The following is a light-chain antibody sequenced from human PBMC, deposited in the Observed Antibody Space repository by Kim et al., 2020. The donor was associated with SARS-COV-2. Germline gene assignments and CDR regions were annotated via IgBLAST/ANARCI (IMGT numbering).Light chain of an antibody. V-gene: IGLV1-44*01. CDR2: GYN. Sequence: GTGVTISCSGSFSNVGRNTVNWYQQLPGTAPKLLIFGYNQRPSGVPDRFSGSKSGTSASLAISGLQSEDEADYYCAAWDDNLNGVGFGGGTQLTVL. CDR3: AAWDDNLNGVG. CDR1: FSNVGRNT. J-gene: IGLJ2*01.